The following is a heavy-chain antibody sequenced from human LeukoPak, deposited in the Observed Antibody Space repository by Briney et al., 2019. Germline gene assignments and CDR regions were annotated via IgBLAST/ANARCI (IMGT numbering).Heavy chain of an antibody. CDR1: GGSISSYY. CDR3: ARVWVEGFRTSPYFDY. J-gene: IGHJ4*02. V-gene: IGHV4-4*07. CDR2: IYTSGST. Sequence: PSETLSLTCTVSGGSISSYYWSWIRQPAGKGLEGIGRIYTSGSTNYNPSLKSRVTMSVDTSKNQFSLKLSSVTAADTAVYYCARVWVEGFRTSPYFDYWGQGTLVTVSS. D-gene: IGHD1-14*01.